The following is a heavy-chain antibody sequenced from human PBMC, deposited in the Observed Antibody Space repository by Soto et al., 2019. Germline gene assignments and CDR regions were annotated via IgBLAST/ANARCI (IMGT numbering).Heavy chain of an antibody. CDR3: ARGQEGIVATH. J-gene: IGHJ4*02. CDR1: GGSIRSGDYY. D-gene: IGHD5-12*01. V-gene: IGHV4-30-4*01. Sequence: PSETLSLTCTVSGGSIRSGDYYWSWIRQPPGKGLESIGYIYYSGSTYYNPSLKSRVTISVDTSKNQFSLKLSSVTAADTAVYYCARGQEGIVATHWDQGALVTVSS. CDR2: IYYSGST.